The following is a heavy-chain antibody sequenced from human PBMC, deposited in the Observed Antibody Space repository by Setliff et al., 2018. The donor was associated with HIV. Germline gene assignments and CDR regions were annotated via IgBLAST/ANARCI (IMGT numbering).Heavy chain of an antibody. D-gene: IGHD6-13*01. CDR1: GFTFNKAW. Sequence: GGSLRLSCAASGFTFNKAWMNWVRQAPGKGLEWVAVISSDGSDKYYADSVKGRFTIYRDNSNNTLYLQMNSLRAEDSAMYYCARDRGRGMAPSGILDYYYMDVWGKGTTVTVSS. J-gene: IGHJ6*03. CDR2: ISSDGSDK. CDR3: ARDRGRGMAPSGILDYYYMDV. V-gene: IGHV3-30*01.